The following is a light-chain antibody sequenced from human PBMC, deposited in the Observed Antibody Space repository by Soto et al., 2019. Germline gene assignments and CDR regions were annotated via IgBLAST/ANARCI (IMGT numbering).Light chain of an antibody. CDR3: QQYNSYSPLFT. J-gene: IGKJ3*01. V-gene: IGKV1-5*01. Sequence: DIQMTQSPSTLSASVGDRVTITCRASQSISSWLAWYQQKPGKAPKLLIYDASSLESGVPSRFSRSGSGTEFTLTLSSLQPDDFATYYCQQYNSYSPLFTFGPGTKVDIK. CDR2: DAS. CDR1: QSISSW.